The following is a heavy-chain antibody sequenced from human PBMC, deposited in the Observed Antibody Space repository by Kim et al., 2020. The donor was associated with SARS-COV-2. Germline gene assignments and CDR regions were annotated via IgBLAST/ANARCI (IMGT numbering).Heavy chain of an antibody. CDR2: IKSKTDGGTT. J-gene: IGHJ6*02. Sequence: GGSLRLSCAASGFTFSNAWMSWVRQAPGKGLEWVGRIKSKTDGGTTDYAAPVKGRFTISRDDSKNTLYLQMNSLKTEDTAVYYCTTRGYSGYDNSYYYYGMDVWGQGTTVTVSS. D-gene: IGHD5-12*01. CDR3: TTRGYSGYDNSYYYYGMDV. CDR1: GFTFSNAW. V-gene: IGHV3-15*01.